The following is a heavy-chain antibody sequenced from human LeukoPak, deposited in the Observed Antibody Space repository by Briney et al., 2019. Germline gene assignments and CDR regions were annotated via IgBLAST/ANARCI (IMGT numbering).Heavy chain of an antibody. CDR1: GFTFSSYA. Sequence: AGGSLRLSCAASGFTFSSYAMSWVRQAPGKGLEWVSAISGSGGSTYYADSVKGRFTTSRDNSKNTLHLQTNSLRAEDTPVYYCAKVVRYFDWSPFDYWGQGTLVTVSS. CDR2: ISGSGGST. CDR3: AKVVRYFDWSPFDY. J-gene: IGHJ4*02. D-gene: IGHD3-9*01. V-gene: IGHV3-23*01.